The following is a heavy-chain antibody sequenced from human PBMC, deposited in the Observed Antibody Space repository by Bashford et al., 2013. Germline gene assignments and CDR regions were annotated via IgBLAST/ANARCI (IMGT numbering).Heavy chain of an antibody. CDR2: VNHSGST. CDR3: ARGRYCSGGSCYFDP. J-gene: IGHJ5*02. D-gene: IGHD2-15*01. CDR1: GGSFSGYY. Sequence: SETLSLTCAVYGGSFSGYYWSWIRQPPREGAWSGLGKVNHSGSTNYNPSLKSRVTISVDTSKNQFSLKLSSVTAADTAVYYCARGRYCSGGSCYFDPWGQGTLVTVSS. V-gene: IGHV4-34*01.